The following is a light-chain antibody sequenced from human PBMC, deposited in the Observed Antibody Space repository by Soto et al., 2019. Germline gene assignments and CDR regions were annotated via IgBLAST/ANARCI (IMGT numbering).Light chain of an antibody. J-gene: IGKJ5*01. Sequence: DIQMTQSPSSVSASVGENVTITCRASQDVSNWLAWYQQTPGKAPKLLIYAAYNLRSGVPSRFSVSGSGTDFTLTINNLQPEDFATYYCQQANSPFTFGQGTRLEI. CDR1: QDVSNW. V-gene: IGKV1-12*01. CDR3: QQANSPFT. CDR2: AAY.